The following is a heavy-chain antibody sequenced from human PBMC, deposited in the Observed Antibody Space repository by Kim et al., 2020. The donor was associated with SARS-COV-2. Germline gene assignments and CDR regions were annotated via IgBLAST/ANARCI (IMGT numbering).Heavy chain of an antibody. J-gene: IGHJ4*01. Sequence: GGSLRLSCAASGFTFSSYGMHWVRQAPGKGLEWVAVIWYDGSNKYYADSVKGRFTISRDNSKNTLYLQMNSLRAEDTAVYYCARDQSGSGWHFDYWGQEPWSPSPQ. CDR2: IWYDGSNK. V-gene: IGHV3-33*01. CDR1: GFTFSSYG. CDR3: ARDQSGSGWHFDY. D-gene: IGHD6-19*01.